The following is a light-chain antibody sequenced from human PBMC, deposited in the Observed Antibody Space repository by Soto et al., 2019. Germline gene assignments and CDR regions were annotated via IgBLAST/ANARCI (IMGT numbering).Light chain of an antibody. CDR1: QSVSSN. J-gene: IGKJ1*01. CDR2: GAS. Sequence: EIVMTQSPATLSVSPGERATLSCRASQSVSSNLAWYQQKPGQAPRLLIYGASTRATGIPARFSGSGSGTEFTLTISSLQSEDFATYYCLLDYAYFWAFGQGTKVVIK. CDR3: LLDYAYFWA. V-gene: IGKV3-15*01.